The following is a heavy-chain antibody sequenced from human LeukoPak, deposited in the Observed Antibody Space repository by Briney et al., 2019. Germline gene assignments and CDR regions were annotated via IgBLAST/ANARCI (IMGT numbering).Heavy chain of an antibody. D-gene: IGHD1-26*01. J-gene: IGHJ4*02. Sequence: SETLSLTCAVYGGSFSGYYWSWIRQPPGKGLEWIGEINHSGSTNYNPSLKSRVTISVDTSKNQFSLKLSSVTAADTAVYYCARGATQWELLLGGFDYWGQGTLVTVSS. CDR2: INHSGST. V-gene: IGHV4-34*01. CDR1: GGSFSGYY. CDR3: ARGATQWELLLGGFDY.